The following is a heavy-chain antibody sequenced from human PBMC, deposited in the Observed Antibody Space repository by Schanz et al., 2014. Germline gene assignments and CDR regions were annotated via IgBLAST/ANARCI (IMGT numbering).Heavy chain of an antibody. V-gene: IGHV3-21*01. CDR2: VSRSTPDI. D-gene: IGHD3-10*01. CDR1: GFTFSSYS. J-gene: IGHJ5*02. Sequence: VQLVDSGGGLVKPGGSLRLSCTASGFTFSSYSMNWVRQAPGKGLEWVSYVSRSTPDIYYADSVKGRFTISRDNAKNTLYLQMNSLRAEDTAVYYCARPALWFGDNCFDPWVQGTLVNVSS. CDR3: ARPALWFGDNCFDP.